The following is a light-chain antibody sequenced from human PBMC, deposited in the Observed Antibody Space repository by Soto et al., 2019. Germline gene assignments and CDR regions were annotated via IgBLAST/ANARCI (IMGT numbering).Light chain of an antibody. CDR3: CSYAGRYTWV. CDR1: SSNIGSNT. V-gene: IGLV1-44*01. Sequence: QSVLTQPPSASGTPGQRVTISCSGSSSNIGSNTVNWYQQLPGTAPKLLIYSNNQRPSGVPDRFSGSKSGTSASLAISGLQSEDEADYYCCSYAGRYTWVFGGGTKVTVL. J-gene: IGLJ3*02. CDR2: SNN.